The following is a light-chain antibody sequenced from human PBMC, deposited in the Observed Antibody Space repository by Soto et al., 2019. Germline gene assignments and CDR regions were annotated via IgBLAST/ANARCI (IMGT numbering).Light chain of an antibody. CDR2: DVK. V-gene: IGLV2-14*01. J-gene: IGLJ2*01. CDR3: SSYISSSTLV. Sequence: QSALTQPASVSGSPGQSITISCTGTSSDVGGYNYVSWYQQHPGKAPKIMIYDVKNRPAGVSNRFSGSSSGNTASLTISGLQAEDEADYYCSSYISSSTLVFGGGTQVTVL. CDR1: SSDVGGYNY.